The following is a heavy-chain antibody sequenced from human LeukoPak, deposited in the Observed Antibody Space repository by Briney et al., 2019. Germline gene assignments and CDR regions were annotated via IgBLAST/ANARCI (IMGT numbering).Heavy chain of an antibody. J-gene: IGHJ6*03. CDR1: GGTFSSYA. Sequence: ASVKVSCKASGGTFSSYAISWVRQAPGQGLEWMGGIIPIFGTANYAQKFQGRVTITADKSTSTAYMELSSLRSDDTAVYYCARGGYPHTTKYMDVWGKGTTVTVSS. CDR3: ARGGYPHTTKYMDV. D-gene: IGHD2/OR15-2a*01. CDR2: IIPIFGTA. V-gene: IGHV1-69*06.